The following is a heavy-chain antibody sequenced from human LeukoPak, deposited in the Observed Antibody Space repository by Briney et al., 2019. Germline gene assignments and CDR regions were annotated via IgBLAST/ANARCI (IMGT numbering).Heavy chain of an antibody. J-gene: IGHJ5*02. Sequence: GGSLRLSCAASGFTVSSNYMSWIRQAPGKGLEWVSYISSSGSTIYYADSVKGRFTISRDNAKNSLYLQMNSLRAEDTAVYYCASYIAAAVGEFDPWGQGTLVTVSS. CDR3: ASYIAAAVGEFDP. CDR2: ISSSGSTI. CDR1: GFTVSSNY. V-gene: IGHV3-11*01. D-gene: IGHD6-13*01.